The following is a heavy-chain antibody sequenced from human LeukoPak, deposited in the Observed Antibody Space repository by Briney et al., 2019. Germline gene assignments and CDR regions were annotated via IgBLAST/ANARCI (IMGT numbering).Heavy chain of an antibody. D-gene: IGHD4-17*01. J-gene: IGHJ4*02. CDR3: ARAAVPLGLRLYYFDY. V-gene: IGHV3-30*04. CDR2: ISYDGSNK. CDR1: GFTFSSYA. Sequence: PGGSLRLSCAASGFTFSSYAMHWVRQAPGKGLEWVAVISYDGSNKYYADSVKGRFTISRDNSKNTLYLQMNSLRAEDTAVYYCARAAVPLGLRLYYFDYWGQGTLVTVSS.